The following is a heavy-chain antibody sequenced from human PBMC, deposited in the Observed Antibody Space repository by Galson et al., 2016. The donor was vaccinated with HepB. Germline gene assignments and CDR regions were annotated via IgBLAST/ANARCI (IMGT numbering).Heavy chain of an antibody. CDR2: IYYSGST. CDR3: ARTLKFRDDYSKNYYYHGMDV. D-gene: IGHD4-11*01. CDR1: GGSISSSSYY. J-gene: IGHJ6*04. V-gene: IGHV4-39*01. Sequence: SETLSLTCTVSGGSISSSSYYWGWTRQPPGRGLEWIGNIYYSGSTYYKPSLKSRVTISADTTKNKFSLKLISVTAADTAIYYCARTLKFRDDYSKNYYYHGMDVWGKGTTVTVSS.